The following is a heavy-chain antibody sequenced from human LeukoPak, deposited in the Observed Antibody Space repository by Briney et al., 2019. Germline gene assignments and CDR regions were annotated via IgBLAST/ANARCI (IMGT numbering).Heavy chain of an antibody. CDR2: IYYSGST. CDR1: GGSISSSSYY. V-gene: IGHV4-39*01. D-gene: IGHD3-10*01. J-gene: IGHJ4*02. CDR3: ARQDILLEIVLNY. Sequence: PSETLSLTCTVSGGSISSSSYYWGWIRRPPGKGLEWIGSIYYSGSTYYNPSLKSRVTISVDTSKNQFSLKLSSVTAADTAVYYCARQDILLEIVLNYWGQGTLVTVSS.